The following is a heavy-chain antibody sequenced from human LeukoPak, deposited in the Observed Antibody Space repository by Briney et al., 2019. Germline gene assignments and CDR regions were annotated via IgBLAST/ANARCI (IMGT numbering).Heavy chain of an antibody. J-gene: IGHJ6*02. CDR1: GYTFSSAW. V-gene: IGHV3-21*01. Sequence: GGSLRLSCAASGYTFSSAWMSWVRQAPGKGLDWVSSISSSGGYIYYADSVKGRFTISRDNAKNSLYLQMNSLRAEDTAVYYCAREGAWYVSGSYSGYFYGMDVWGQGTTVTVSS. CDR3: AREGAWYVSGSYSGYFYGMDV. CDR2: ISSSGGYI. D-gene: IGHD3-10*01.